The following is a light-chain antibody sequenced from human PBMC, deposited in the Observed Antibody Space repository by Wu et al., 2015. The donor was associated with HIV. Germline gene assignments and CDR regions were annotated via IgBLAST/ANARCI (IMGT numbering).Light chain of an antibody. CDR2: DAS. J-gene: IGKJ5*01. CDR1: RSVSGT. V-gene: IGKV3-11*01. Sequence: EIVLTQSPATLSFSPGESATLSCRASRSVSGTLAWYQQKPGQAPRLLIYDASNRATGIPARFSGSGSVTDFILTINNLEPEDSAVYYCQQHYNWPLTFGQGTRLEIK. CDR3: QQHYNWPLT.